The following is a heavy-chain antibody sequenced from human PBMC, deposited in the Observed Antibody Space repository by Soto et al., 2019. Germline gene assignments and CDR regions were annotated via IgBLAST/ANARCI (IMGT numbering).Heavy chain of an antibody. D-gene: IGHD5-12*01. Sequence: PGGSLRLSCAASVFTVTDNYMSWVRQAPGKGLEWVSITYQRGHTYYADFVKGRFTISRDNSKNALYLHMNSLRAEDTAVYYCARTRLLDASGYHYYYYGMDVWGQGTTVTVSS. V-gene: IGHV3-53*01. CDR3: ARTRLLDASGYHYYYYGMDV. CDR1: VFTVTDNY. J-gene: IGHJ6*02. CDR2: TYQRGHT.